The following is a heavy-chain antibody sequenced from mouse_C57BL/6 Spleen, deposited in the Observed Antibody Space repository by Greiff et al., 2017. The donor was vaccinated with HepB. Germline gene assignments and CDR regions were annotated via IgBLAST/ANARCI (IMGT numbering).Heavy chain of an antibody. V-gene: IGHV1-15*01. J-gene: IGHJ1*03. Sequence: VQLQQSGAELVRPGASVTLSCKTSGYTFTDYEMHWVKQTPVHGLEWIGAIDPETGGTASNQKFKGKVILTADKSASTAYMELRSLTSEDSAVYYCTRRSTMVTTMYFDVWGTGTTVTVSS. D-gene: IGHD2-2*01. CDR2: IDPETGGT. CDR3: TRRSTMVTTMYFDV. CDR1: GYTFTDYE.